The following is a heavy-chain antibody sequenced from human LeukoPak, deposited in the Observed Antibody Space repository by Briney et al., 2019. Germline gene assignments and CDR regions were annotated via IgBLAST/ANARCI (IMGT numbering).Heavy chain of an antibody. D-gene: IGHD5-18*01. CDR3: AKDRGYNYGLFDY. CDR1: GFTFSNYA. J-gene: IGHJ4*02. V-gene: IGHV3-23*01. CDR2: LSGNGDNT. Sequence: GGSLRLSCAASGFTFSNYAMSWVRQAPGKGLEWVSGLSGNGDNTYYADSVKGRFTISRDNSKNTVYLQMNSLRAEDTAVYYCAKDRGYNYGLFDYWGQGTLVTVSS.